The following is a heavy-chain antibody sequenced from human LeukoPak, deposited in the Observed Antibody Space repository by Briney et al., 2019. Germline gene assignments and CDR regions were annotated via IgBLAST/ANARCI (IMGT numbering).Heavy chain of an antibody. J-gene: IGHJ4*02. Sequence: GGSLRLSCAASGFTFSTFAMIWVRQPPGKGLEWVSSIFPSGGEIHYADSVRGRFTISRDNSKSTLSLQMNSLRAEDTAVYYCARGLGFWGQGTLVTVSS. CDR3: ARGLGF. V-gene: IGHV3-23*01. CDR2: IFPSGGEI. CDR1: GFTFSTFA. D-gene: IGHD6-25*01.